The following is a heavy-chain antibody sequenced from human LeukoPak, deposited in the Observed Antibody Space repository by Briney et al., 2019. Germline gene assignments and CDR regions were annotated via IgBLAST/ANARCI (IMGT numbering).Heavy chain of an antibody. Sequence: SETLSLTCTVSGGSISSSSYYWGWIRQPPGKGLEWIGSIYYSGSTYYNPSLKSRVTISVDTSKDQFSLKLSSVTAADTAVYYCARRGYYDSSGYYSGFDLWGRGTLVTVSS. J-gene: IGHJ2*01. V-gene: IGHV4-39*01. CDR3: ARRGYYDSSGYYSGFDL. CDR1: GGSISSSSYY. CDR2: IYYSGST. D-gene: IGHD3-22*01.